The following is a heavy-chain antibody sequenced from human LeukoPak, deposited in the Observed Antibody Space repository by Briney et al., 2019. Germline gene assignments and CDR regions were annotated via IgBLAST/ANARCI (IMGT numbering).Heavy chain of an antibody. CDR1: GYSSTSYW. CDR2: IYPGDSDT. V-gene: IGHV5-51*01. D-gene: IGHD2-15*01. Sequence: GESLKISCKASGYSSTSYWIGWVRQMPGKGLEWMGIIYPGDSDTRYSPSFQGQVTISADKSISTAYLQWSSLKASDTAMYYCARRLHVGYCSGGSCYSDAFDIWGLGTMVTVSS. CDR3: ARRLHVGYCSGGSCYSDAFDI. J-gene: IGHJ3*02.